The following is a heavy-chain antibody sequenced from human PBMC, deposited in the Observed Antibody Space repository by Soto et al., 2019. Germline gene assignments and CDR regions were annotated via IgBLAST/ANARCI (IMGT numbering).Heavy chain of an antibody. V-gene: IGHV3-23*01. D-gene: IGHD2-2*01. CDR2: ISGSGGDT. CDR3: AEKSTDSSGYSDY. Sequence: GGSLRLSCAASGFTFSSYTMRWVRQAPGKGLEWVSTISGSGGDTYYADSVKGRFTISRDNSKNTLNLQMDSLRAEDTAVYYCAEKSTDSSGYSDYWAQGTVVTVSS. CDR1: GFTFSSYT. J-gene: IGHJ4*02.